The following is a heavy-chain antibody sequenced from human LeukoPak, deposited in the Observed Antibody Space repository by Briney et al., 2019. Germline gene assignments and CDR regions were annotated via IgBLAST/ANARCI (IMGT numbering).Heavy chain of an antibody. CDR2: IYPDDSDT. CDR1: GYSFTSYW. J-gene: IGHJ4*02. V-gene: IGHV5-51*01. CDR3: ARHYPGGDYFIDY. Sequence: WESLKISCKGSGYSFTSYWVGWERQMPGKGLECVGIIYPDDSDTRYSPSFQDQVIISADKSISTAYLQWSSLKASDTAMYYCARHYPGGDYFIDYWGQGTLVTVSS. D-gene: IGHD4-17*01.